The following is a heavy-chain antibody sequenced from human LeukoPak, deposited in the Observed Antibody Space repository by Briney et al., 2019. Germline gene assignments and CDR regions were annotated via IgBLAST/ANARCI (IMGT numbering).Heavy chain of an antibody. D-gene: IGHD3-22*01. CDR3: ARGGTYYYDSSGYYYGY. CDR2: INPSGGST. CDR1: GYTFTSYY. V-gene: IGHV1-46*01. J-gene: IGHJ4*02. Sequence: ASVKVSCKASGYTFTSYYMHWVRQAPGQGLEWMGIINPSGGSTSYAQKFQGRVTITADKSTSTAYMELSSLRSEDTAVYYCARGGTYYYDSSGYYYGYWGQGTLVTVSS.